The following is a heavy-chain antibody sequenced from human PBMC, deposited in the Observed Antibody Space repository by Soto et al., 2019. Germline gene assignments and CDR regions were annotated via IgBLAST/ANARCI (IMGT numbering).Heavy chain of an antibody. CDR2: IIPIIGVT. V-gene: IGHV1-69*17. CDR1: GDTFNSYV. Sequence: QVQLVQSGAEVKRPGSSVKVSCESSGDTFNSYVISWVRQAPGQGLEWMGGIIPIIGVTHYAQKFQGRVTIRAFSSTGTAYMELTNLGFEDTALYYCARESLGAKGADHWGQGTLVTVSS. J-gene: IGHJ4*02. CDR3: ARESLGAKGADH. D-gene: IGHD3-16*01.